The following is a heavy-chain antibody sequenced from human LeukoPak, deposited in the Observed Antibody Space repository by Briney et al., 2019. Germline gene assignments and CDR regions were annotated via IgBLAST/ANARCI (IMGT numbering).Heavy chain of an antibody. Sequence: SETLSLTCAVYGGSFNGYYWSWIRQPPGKGLEWIGEINHSGSTNYSPSLKSRVTLSVDTSKNQFSLKLSSVTAADTAVYYCARARSGYSGYDSDPNYYYYYYMDVWGKGTTVTISS. CDR2: INHSGST. J-gene: IGHJ6*03. V-gene: IGHV4-34*01. CDR1: GGSFNGYY. D-gene: IGHD5-12*01. CDR3: ARARSGYSGYDSDPNYYYYYYMDV.